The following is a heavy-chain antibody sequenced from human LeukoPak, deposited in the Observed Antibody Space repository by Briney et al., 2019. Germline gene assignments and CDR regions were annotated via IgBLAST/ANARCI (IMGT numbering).Heavy chain of an antibody. CDR3: ARGHDLNF. V-gene: IGHV4-59*01. Sequence: SETLSLTCTVSGDSISTYYWSWIRQPPGKGLEWIGYIYYSGSTNYNPSLKSRVTMSVDTSKNQFSLELSSVTAADTAVYYCARGHDLNFWGQGTPVTVSS. D-gene: IGHD1-1*01. CDR1: GDSISTYY. J-gene: IGHJ4*02. CDR2: IYYSGST.